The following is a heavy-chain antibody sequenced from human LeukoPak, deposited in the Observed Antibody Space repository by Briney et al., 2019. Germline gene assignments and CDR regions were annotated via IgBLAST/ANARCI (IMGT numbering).Heavy chain of an antibody. CDR3: ARGVVAAPTNFDY. Sequence: SETLSLTCTVSGGSISSFYWSWIRQPPGKQLEWIGYIFYSGGTNYNPSLKSRVTLSVDTSKNQFSLKLSSVTAADTAVYYCARGVVAAPTNFDYWGQGTLVTVSS. D-gene: IGHD2-15*01. J-gene: IGHJ4*02. V-gene: IGHV4-59*01. CDR2: IFYSGGT. CDR1: GGSISSFY.